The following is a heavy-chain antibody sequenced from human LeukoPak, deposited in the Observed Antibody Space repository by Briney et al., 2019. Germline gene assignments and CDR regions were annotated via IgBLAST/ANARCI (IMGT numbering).Heavy chain of an antibody. D-gene: IGHD4-17*01. CDR2: IYYSGST. Sequence: SETLSLTCTVSGDSISSGGYYWSWIRQHPGKGLEWIGYIYYSGSTYYNPSLKSRVTISVDTSKNQFSLELSSVTAADTAVYYCARDSTVYGDYIFWGQGTLVTV. CDR3: ARDSTVYGDYIF. V-gene: IGHV4-31*03. CDR1: GDSISSGGYY. J-gene: IGHJ4*02.